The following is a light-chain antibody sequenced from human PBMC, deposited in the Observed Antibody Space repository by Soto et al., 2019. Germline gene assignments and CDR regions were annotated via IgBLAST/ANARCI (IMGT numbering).Light chain of an antibody. J-gene: IGKJ1*01. CDR3: QQYEIYWT. CDR2: DAS. Sequence: DIQMAQFPSTLSATPGDRVTITCLASQSISDWLAWYQQKPGKAPKLLIYDASNLESGVPSRFSGSGSGTEFTLTSSNLQPDDFATYYCQQYEIYWTFGQGTKVDIK. CDR1: QSISDW. V-gene: IGKV1-5*01.